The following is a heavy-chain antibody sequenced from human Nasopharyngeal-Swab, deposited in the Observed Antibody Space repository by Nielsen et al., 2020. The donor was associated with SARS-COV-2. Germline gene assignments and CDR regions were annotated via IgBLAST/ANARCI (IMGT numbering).Heavy chain of an antibody. CDR2: IYYSGST. J-gene: IGHJ4*02. D-gene: IGHD3-10*01. Sequence: WIRQPPGKGLEWIGYIYYSGSTNYNPSLKSRVTISVDTSKNQFSLKLSSVTAADTAVYYCARGRARITMVRGVKQQHFDSWGQGMLVTVSS. V-gene: IGHV4-59*12. CDR3: ARGRARITMVRGVKQQHFDS.